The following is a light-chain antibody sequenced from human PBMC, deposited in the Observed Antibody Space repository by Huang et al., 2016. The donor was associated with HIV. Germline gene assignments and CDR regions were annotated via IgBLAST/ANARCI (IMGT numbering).Light chain of an antibody. V-gene: IGKV3-15*01. CDR2: GAS. Sequence: EMVMTQSPATLSVSPGERATLSCRASQSVSSNLAWYQQKPGQAPRLLIYGASTRAPCIPARFSGSGSGTEFTLTISSLQSEDFAVYYCQQYNNWPPWTFGQGTKVEI. CDR3: QQYNNWPPWT. CDR1: QSVSSN. J-gene: IGKJ1*01.